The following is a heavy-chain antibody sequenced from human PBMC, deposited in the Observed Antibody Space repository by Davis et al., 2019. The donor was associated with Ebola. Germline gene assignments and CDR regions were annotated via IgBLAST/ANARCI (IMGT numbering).Heavy chain of an antibody. D-gene: IGHD3-3*01. CDR1: GFTFSSYA. CDR3: AGGFGVVTPDY. J-gene: IGHJ4*02. CDR2: ISYDGSNK. Sequence: PGGSLRLSCAASGFTFSSYAMHWVRQAPGKGLEWVAVISYDGSNKYYADSVKGRFTISRDNSKNTLYLQMNSLRAEDTAVYYCAGGFGVVTPDYWGQGTLVTVSS. V-gene: IGHV3-30-3*01.